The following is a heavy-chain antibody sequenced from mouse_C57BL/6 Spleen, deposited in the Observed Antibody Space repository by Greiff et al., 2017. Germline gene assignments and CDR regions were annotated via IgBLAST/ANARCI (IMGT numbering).Heavy chain of an antibody. J-gene: IGHJ2*01. CDR2: INPSTGGT. V-gene: IGHV1-42*01. CDR1: GYSFTGYY. CDR3: ARGATAPY. Sequence: EVQLQQSGPGLVKPGASVKISCKASGYSFTGYYMNWVKQSPEKSLEWIGEINPSTGGTSYNQKVKAKATLSVDKSSSTAYMQLESLTSEDAAVYYCARGATAPYWGQGTTLTVSA.